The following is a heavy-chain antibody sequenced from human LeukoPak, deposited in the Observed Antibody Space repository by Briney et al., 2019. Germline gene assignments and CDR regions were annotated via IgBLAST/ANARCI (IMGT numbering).Heavy chain of an antibody. J-gene: IGHJ4*02. CDR2: IGGSGGDT. Sequence: GGSLRLSCAASGFTFSSYPMSWVRQAPGKGLGWVSAIGGSGGDTYYADSVKGRFTISRDNSKNTLYLQMNSLRAEDTAVYYCATSSGWYPKYFDYWGQGTLVTVS. CDR1: GFTFSSYP. V-gene: IGHV3-23*01. CDR3: ATSSGWYPKYFDY. D-gene: IGHD6-19*01.